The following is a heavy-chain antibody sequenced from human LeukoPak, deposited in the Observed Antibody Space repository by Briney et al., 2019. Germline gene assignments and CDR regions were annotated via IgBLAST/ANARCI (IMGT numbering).Heavy chain of an antibody. CDR3: ARQHYYNNSGFDC. CDR2: IYAEDSDT. J-gene: IGHJ4*02. V-gene: IGHV5-51*01. CDR1: RYSFSSYW. Sequence: GESLQISSQGSRYSFSSYWIGWLRPLPGKGLEWMGIIYAEDSDTRYSPSFQGQVSLSADKSTSTAYLQWGSLKATDSAIYYCARQHYYNNSGFDCWGEGTLVTVSS. D-gene: IGHD3-22*01.